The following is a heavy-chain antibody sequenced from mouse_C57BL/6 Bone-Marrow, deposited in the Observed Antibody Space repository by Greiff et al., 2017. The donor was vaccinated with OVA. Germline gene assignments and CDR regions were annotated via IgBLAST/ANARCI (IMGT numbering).Heavy chain of an antibody. Sequence: SGPVLVKPGASVKMSCKASGYTFTDYYMNWVKQSHGKSLEWIGVINPYNGGTSYNQKFKGKATLTVDKSSSTAYMELNSLTSEDSAVYYCARGGHAMDYWGQGTSVTVSS. CDR2: INPYNGGT. CDR1: GYTFTDYY. CDR3: ARGGHAMDY. J-gene: IGHJ4*01. V-gene: IGHV1-19*01.